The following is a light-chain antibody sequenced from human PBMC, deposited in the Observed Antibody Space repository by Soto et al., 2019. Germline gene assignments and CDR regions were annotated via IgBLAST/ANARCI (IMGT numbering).Light chain of an antibody. CDR3: QQYDNLPRT. Sequence: DIQITQSPSSLSASVGDRVTITCQASQDISNYLNWYQQKPWKATKLLINDASNLETGVPSRFSGSGSWTDLSFTISSLQPEDIATYYYQQYDNLPRTVGQRTEVEIK. CDR1: QDISNY. V-gene: IGKV1-33*01. CDR2: DAS. J-gene: IGKJ1*01.